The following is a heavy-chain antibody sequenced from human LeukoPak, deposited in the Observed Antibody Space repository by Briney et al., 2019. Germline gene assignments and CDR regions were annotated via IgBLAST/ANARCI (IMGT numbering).Heavy chain of an antibody. J-gene: IGHJ4*02. D-gene: IGHD6-19*01. Sequence: PGGSLRLSCAASGFTFSSYEMNWVRQAPGKGLEWVSYISSSGSTIWYADSVKGRFTIPRDNAKNSLYLQMNSLRAEDTAIYYCARDDTVAGNFDYWGQGTLVTVSS. V-gene: IGHV3-48*03. CDR3: ARDDTVAGNFDY. CDR2: ISSSGSTI. CDR1: GFTFSSYE.